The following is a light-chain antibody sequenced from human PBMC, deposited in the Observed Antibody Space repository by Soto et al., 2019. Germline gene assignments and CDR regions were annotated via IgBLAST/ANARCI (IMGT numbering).Light chain of an antibody. J-gene: IGKJ5*01. V-gene: IGKV1-9*01. CDR3: QKLDTYPLT. CDR2: AAS. CDR1: QDSTNY. Sequence: DILMTQSPSSLSASVGDRVTITCQASQDSTNYLNWYQQKPGKAPKLLIYAASTLQSGVPPRFSSSGSGTEFTLTISSLQPEDFASYYCQKLDTYPLTFGQGTRLEIK.